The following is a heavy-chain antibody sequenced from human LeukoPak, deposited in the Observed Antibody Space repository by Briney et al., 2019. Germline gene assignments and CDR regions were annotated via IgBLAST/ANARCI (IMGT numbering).Heavy chain of an antibody. J-gene: IGHJ3*02. V-gene: IGHV5-51*01. CDR1: GYTFPGFW. D-gene: IGHD2-15*01. Sequence: GESLQISCKGSGYTFPGFWIGWGRQIPGKGLDWMGIIYPSDSDTRYSPSFQGQVTISADTSISTAYLRWTSLKASDTAMYYCARHLRDCSGGSCSSSSDDAFDIWGQGTMVTVSS. CDR2: IYPSDSDT. CDR3: ARHLRDCSGGSCSSSSDDAFDI.